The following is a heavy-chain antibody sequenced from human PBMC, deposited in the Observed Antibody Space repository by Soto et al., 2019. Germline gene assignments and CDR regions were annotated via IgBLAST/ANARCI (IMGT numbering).Heavy chain of an antibody. CDR3: ARMGKGLWFGEGGIDP. CDR2: IFSNDEK. CDR1: GFSLSNARMG. J-gene: IGHJ5*02. D-gene: IGHD3-10*01. Sequence: QVTLKESGLVLVKPTETLTLTCTVSGFSLSNARMGVSWIRQPPGKALEWLAHIFSNDEKSYSTSLKSRLTISKDTSKSQVVLTMTNMDPVDTATYYCARMGKGLWFGEGGIDPWGQGTLVTVSS. V-gene: IGHV2-26*01.